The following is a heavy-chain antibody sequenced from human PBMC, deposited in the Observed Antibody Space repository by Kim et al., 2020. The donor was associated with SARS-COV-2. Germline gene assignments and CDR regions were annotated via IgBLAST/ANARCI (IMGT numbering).Heavy chain of an antibody. Sequence: TYYADSMEGRFTISRDNARNTLYLQMNSLRAEDTAVYYCAKDRVGWELNDWGQGTMVTVSS. J-gene: IGHJ3*01. CDR3: AKDRVGWELND. V-gene: IGHV3-23*01. CDR2: T. D-gene: IGHD1-26*01.